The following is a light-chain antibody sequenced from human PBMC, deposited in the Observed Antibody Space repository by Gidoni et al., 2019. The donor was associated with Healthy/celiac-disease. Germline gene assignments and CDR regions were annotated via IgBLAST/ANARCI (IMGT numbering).Light chain of an antibody. CDR3: QQLNSYPRS. V-gene: IGKV1-9*01. CDR2: AAS. J-gene: IGKJ2*03. Sequence: DIQLTQSPSFLSASVGDRVTITCWVSQGISSYLAWYQQKPGKAPKLLIYAASTLQSGVPSRFSGSGSGTEFTLTISSLQPEDFATYYCQQLNSYPRSFGQGTKLEIK. CDR1: QGISSY.